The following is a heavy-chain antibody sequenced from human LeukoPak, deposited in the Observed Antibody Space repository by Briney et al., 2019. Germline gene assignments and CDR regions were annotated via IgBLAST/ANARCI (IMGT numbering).Heavy chain of an antibody. J-gene: IGHJ5*02. V-gene: IGHV1-2*02. D-gene: IGHD6-13*01. CDR3: ARVPYSSSLSAWFDP. CDR2: INPNSGGT. Sequence: ASVKVSCKASGYTFTGYYMHWVRQAPGQGLEWMGWINPNSGGTNYAQKFQGRVTMTRDTSISTAYMELSSLRSEDTAVYYCARVPYSSSLSAWFDPWGQGTLVTVSS. CDR1: GYTFTGYY.